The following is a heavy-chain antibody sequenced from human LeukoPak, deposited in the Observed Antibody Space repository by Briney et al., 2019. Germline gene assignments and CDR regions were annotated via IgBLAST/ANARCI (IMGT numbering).Heavy chain of an antibody. D-gene: IGHD2-15*01. V-gene: IGHV3-33*01. Sequence: PGGSLRLSCAASGFTFSNYGIHWVRQAPGKGLEWVAVIWHDGSNKYYTDSVKGRFTVSRDNSKNTLSLQMNSLRVEDTAVYYCARDHYPRTTRYFYGMDVWGQGTTVTVSS. CDR2: IWHDGSNK. CDR3: ARDHYPRTTRYFYGMDV. J-gene: IGHJ6*02. CDR1: GFTFSNYG.